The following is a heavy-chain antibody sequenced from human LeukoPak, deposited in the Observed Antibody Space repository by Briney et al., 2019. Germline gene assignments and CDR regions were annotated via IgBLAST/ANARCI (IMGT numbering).Heavy chain of an antibody. J-gene: IGHJ4*02. Sequence: PSETLSLTCAVYGGSFSGYYWSWIRQPPGKGLEWIGEINHSGSTNYNPSLKSRVTISVDTSKNQFSLKLSSVTAADTAVYYCARGPIVGTTPPYFDYWGQGTLDTVSS. V-gene: IGHV4-34*01. CDR2: INHSGST. CDR1: GGSFSGYY. CDR3: ARGPIVGTTPPYFDY. D-gene: IGHD1-26*01.